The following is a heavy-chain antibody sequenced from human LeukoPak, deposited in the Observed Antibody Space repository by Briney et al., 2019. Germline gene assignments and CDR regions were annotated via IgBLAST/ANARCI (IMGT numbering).Heavy chain of an antibody. J-gene: IGHJ4*02. CDR2: IKSDGSEK. V-gene: IGHV3-7*01. D-gene: IGHD1-1*01. CDR3: ARGGTFVSDY. Sequence: GGSLRLSCAVSGFTFSTFWMSWVRQAPGKGLEWVANIKSDGSEKYYVDSMKGRLTVSRDNAKNSLYLQMDSLRAEDTAVYYCARGGTFVSDYWGQGTLVTVSS. CDR1: GFTFSTFW.